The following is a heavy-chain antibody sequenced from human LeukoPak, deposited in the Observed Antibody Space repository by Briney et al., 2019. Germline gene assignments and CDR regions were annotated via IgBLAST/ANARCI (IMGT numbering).Heavy chain of an antibody. J-gene: IGHJ6*03. Sequence: GGSLRLSCAASGFTFSIYWMHWVRQAPGKGLVWVSRINTDGTTTSYADSVKGRFTIYRDNAKNTLYLQVNSLRAEDTAVYYCARQNYGGNSGYYYYYMDVWGKGTTVTISS. CDR3: ARQNYGGNSGYYYYYMDV. CDR2: INTDGTTT. D-gene: IGHD4-23*01. CDR1: GFTFSIYW. V-gene: IGHV3-74*01.